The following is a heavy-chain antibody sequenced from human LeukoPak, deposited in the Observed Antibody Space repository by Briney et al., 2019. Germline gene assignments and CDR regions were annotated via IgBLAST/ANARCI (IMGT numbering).Heavy chain of an antibody. J-gene: IGHJ4*02. CDR2: INQDGSLT. D-gene: IGHD6-19*01. Sequence: GGSLRLSCAPSGLTFSTYWMNWVRQASGKGLEWVANINQDGSLTYYMDSVKGRFTISRDNAKNSLYLQMNSLRGEDTAVYYCASGYAGGWSSFHYWGQGTLVTVSA. CDR3: ASGYAGGWSSFHY. CDR1: GLTFSTYW. V-gene: IGHV3-7*01.